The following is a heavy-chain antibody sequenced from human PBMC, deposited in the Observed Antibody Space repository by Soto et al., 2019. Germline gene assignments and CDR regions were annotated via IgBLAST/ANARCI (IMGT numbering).Heavy chain of an antibody. CDR1: GFTFSSYA. J-gene: IGHJ6*02. V-gene: IGHV3-23*01. D-gene: IGHD3-3*01. Sequence: GGSLRLSCAASGFTFSSYAMSWVRQAPGKGLEWVSAISGSGGNTYYADSVKGRFTISRDNSKNTLDLQMNSLRAEDTAVYYCANPTPHYGFWSGYGMDVWGQGTTVTVSS. CDR3: ANPTPHYGFWSGYGMDV. CDR2: ISGSGGNT.